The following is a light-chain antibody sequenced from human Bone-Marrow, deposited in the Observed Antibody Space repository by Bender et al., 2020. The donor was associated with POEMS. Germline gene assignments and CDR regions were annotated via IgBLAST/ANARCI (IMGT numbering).Light chain of an antibody. CDR2: YND. CDR1: TSSIGNHA. CDR3: ATWDDSLNVFV. V-gene: IGLV1-36*01. J-gene: IGLJ1*01. Sequence: QFVLTQPPSVSADPWQRVTISCSGSTSSIGNHAVSWYQQVPGKAPKLLIYYNDLLPSGVSDRFSGSKSGNSASLAISALQSDDEADYYCATWDDSLNVFVFGTGTKVTVL.